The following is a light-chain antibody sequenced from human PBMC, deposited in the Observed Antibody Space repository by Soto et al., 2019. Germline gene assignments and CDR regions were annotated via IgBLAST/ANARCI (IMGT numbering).Light chain of an antibody. Sequence: QSVLTQPPSASGTPGQRVTSSCSGSSSNIGSNTVNWYQQLPGTAPKLLIYSNNQRPSGVPYRFSGSKSGDSASLAISGLQSEDEADYYCAAWDDSLNGPVFGGGTKVTVL. CDR2: SNN. J-gene: IGLJ2*01. V-gene: IGLV1-44*01. CDR3: AAWDDSLNGPV. CDR1: SSNIGSNT.